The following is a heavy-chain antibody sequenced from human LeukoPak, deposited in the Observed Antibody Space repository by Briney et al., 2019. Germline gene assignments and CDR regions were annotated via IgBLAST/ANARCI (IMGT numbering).Heavy chain of an antibody. CDR2: VSGSGDST. V-gene: IGHV3-23*01. J-gene: IGHJ1*01. CDR1: GFTFSSCA. CDR3: AKIIETGSSLRGYFLL. D-gene: IGHD1-26*01. Sequence: GGSLRLSCAASGFTFSSCAMTWVRQVPGKGLEWVSSVSGSGDSTYYADSVKGRFTISRDNSKNTLYLQMNSLRAEDTAVYYCAKIIETGSSLRGYFLLWGQGTLVPVSS.